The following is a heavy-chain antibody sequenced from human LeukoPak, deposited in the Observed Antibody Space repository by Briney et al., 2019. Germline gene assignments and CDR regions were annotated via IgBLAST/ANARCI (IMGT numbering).Heavy chain of an antibody. V-gene: IGHV3-30-3*01. D-gene: IGHD6-13*01. Sequence: GGSLRLSCAASGFTFSSYAMHWVRQAPGKGLEWVAVISYDGSNKYYADSVKGRFTISRDNSKNTLYLQMNSLRAEDTAVYYCARGMGKQQLFDYWGQGTLVTVSS. CDR2: ISYDGSNK. J-gene: IGHJ4*02. CDR1: GFTFSSYA. CDR3: ARGMGKQQLFDY.